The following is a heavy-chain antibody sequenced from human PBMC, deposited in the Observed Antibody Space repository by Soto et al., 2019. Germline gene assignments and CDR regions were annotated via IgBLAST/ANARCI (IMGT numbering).Heavy chain of an antibody. CDR2: ISYDGSNK. D-gene: IGHD3-22*01. J-gene: IGHJ3*02. CDR1: GFTFSSYA. CDR3: ARGLRRGHTMIVVVIGAFDI. V-gene: IGHV3-30-3*01. Sequence: QPGGSLRLSCAASGFTFSSYAMHWVRQAPGKGLEWVAVISYDGSNKYYADSVKGRFTISRDNSKNTLYLQMNSLRAEDTAVYYCARGLRRGHTMIVVVIGAFDIWGQGTMVTVSS.